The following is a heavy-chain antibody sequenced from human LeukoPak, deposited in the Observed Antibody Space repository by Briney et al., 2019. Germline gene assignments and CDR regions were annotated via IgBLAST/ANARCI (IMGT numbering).Heavy chain of an antibody. CDR1: GGSISSYY. V-gene: IGHV4-59*08. CDR2: IYYSEST. J-gene: IGHJ6*03. CDR3: AGAGYCSSPSCYTAYYYYMDV. D-gene: IGHD2-2*02. Sequence: PSETLSLTCTVSGGSISSYYWSWIRQPPGKGLEWIGYIYYSESTYYNPSLKSRVTISVDTSRNQFSLKLSSVTAADTAVYYCAGAGYCSSPSCYTAYYYYMDVWGKGTTVTVSS.